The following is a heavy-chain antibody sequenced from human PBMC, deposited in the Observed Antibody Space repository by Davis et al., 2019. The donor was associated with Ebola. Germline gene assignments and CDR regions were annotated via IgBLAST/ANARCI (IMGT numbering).Heavy chain of an antibody. CDR1: GYTFTSYG. J-gene: IGHJ6*02. CDR3: ARDHHPTTGDYGPYYGMDV. D-gene: IGHD4-17*01. V-gene: IGHV1-69*13. Sequence: SVKVSCKASGYTFTSYGISWVRQAPGQGLEWMGGIIPIFGTANYAQKFQGRVTITADESTSTAYMELSSLRSEDTAVYYCARDHHPTTGDYGPYYGMDVWGQGTTVTVSS. CDR2: IIPIFGTA.